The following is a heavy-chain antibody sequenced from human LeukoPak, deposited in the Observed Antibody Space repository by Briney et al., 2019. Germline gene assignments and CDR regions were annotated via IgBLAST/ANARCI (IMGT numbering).Heavy chain of an antibody. CDR3: ATQVSSGWSHFDH. D-gene: IGHD6-19*01. CDR2: VYYSGRT. CDR1: GDSLNSFYY. Sequence: SETLSLTCTVSGDSLNSFYYWGWIRPPPGKGLEWIARVYYSGRTYTNPSLKRRVTISVDTSKNHCSLKLDSVTAADTAVYYRATQVSSGWSHFDHWGQGTLVTVSS. V-gene: IGHV4-39*01. J-gene: IGHJ4*02.